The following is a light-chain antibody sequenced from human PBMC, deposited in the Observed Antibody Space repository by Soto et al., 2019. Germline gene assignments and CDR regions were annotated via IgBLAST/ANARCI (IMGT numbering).Light chain of an antibody. CDR2: TAS. J-gene: IGKJ2*01. V-gene: IGKV1-39*01. CDR3: QQSYSIPRT. CDR1: QSISTY. Sequence: DIQMTQSPSSLSASVGDRVTITCRASQSISTYLNWYQQRLGKAPKLLIYTASKLQSGVPSRFSGSGSGRDFTLTISSLQPEDFATYYCQQSYSIPRTFGQGTQLEI.